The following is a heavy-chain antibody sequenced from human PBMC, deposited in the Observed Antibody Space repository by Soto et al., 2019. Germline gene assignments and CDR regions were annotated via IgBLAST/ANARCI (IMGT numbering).Heavy chain of an antibody. J-gene: IGHJ3*02. CDR1: GFTFSSYA. V-gene: IGHV3-23*01. CDR3: AKASIVVVPAATDDAFDI. D-gene: IGHD2-2*01. Sequence: PGGSLRLSCAASGFTFSSYAMSWVRQAPGKGLEWVSAISGSGGSTYYADSVKGRFTISRDNSKNTLYLQMNSLRAEDTAVYYCAKASIVVVPAATDDAFDIWGQGTRVTVSS. CDR2: ISGSGGST.